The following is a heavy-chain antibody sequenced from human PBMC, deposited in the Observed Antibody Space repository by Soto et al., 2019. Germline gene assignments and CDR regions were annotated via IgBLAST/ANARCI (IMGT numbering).Heavy chain of an antibody. V-gene: IGHV3-7*01. Sequence: EVQLVESGGGLVQPGGSLRLSCAASGFTFSSYWMSWVRQAPGKGVEWVANIKQDGGEKYYVVSVKGRFTISRDNAKNARCIQMNRLSAEDTAVYYCAPPGDNWNDGGYWGQGTLVTVSS. D-gene: IGHD1-1*01. J-gene: IGHJ4*02. CDR3: APPGDNWNDGGY. CDR1: GFTFSSYW. CDR2: IKQDGGEK.